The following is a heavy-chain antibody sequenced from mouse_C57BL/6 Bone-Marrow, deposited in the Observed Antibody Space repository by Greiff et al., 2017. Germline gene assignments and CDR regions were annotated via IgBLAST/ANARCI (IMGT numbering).Heavy chain of an antibody. Sequence: VQLQQPGAELVRPGSSVKLSCKASGYTFTSYWMHWVKQRPIQGLEWIGNIDPSDSATHYNQKFKDKATLTVDKSSSTAYMQLSSLTSEDSAVYYCAREGLKSAMDYWGQGTSVTVSS. D-gene: IGHD1-3*01. CDR3: AREGLKSAMDY. J-gene: IGHJ4*01. CDR2: IDPSDSAT. V-gene: IGHV1-52*01. CDR1: GYTFTSYW.